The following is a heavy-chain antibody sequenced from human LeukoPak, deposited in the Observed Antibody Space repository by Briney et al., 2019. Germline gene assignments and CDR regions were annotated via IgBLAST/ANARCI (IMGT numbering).Heavy chain of an antibody. Sequence: GSLRLSCAVSGFTVSRNYMSWVRQAPGKGLQWVSVIYSGGSTYYADSVKGRFTISRDCSKNTLYLRMNSLRAEDTAVYYCANNWEYWGQGTMVTVSS. V-gene: IGHV3-66*01. CDR1: GFTVSRNY. CDR2: IYSGGST. CDR3: ANNWEY. J-gene: IGHJ3*01. D-gene: IGHD1-1*01.